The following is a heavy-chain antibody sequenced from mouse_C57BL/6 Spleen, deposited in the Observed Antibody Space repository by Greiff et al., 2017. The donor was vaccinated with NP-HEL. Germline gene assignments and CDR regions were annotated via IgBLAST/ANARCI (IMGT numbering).Heavy chain of an antibody. J-gene: IGHJ3*01. CDR3: ARSGYGYVLDAY. CDR1: GYTFTSYW. D-gene: IGHD2-2*01. Sequence: VQLQQPGAELVRPGSSVKLSCKASGYTFTSYWMHWVKQRPIQGLEWIGNIDPSDSETHYNQKFKDKATLTVDKSSSTAYMQLSSLTSEDSAVYYCARSGYGYVLDAYWGQGTLVTVSA. V-gene: IGHV1-52*01. CDR2: IDPSDSET.